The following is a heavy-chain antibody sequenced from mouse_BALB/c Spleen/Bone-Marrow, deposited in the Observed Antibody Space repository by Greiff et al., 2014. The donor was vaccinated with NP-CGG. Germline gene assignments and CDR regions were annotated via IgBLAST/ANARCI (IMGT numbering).Heavy chain of an antibody. D-gene: IGHD2-4*01. CDR2: ISCYNGAT. Sequence: LVKTGASVKISCKASGYSFTGYYMHWVKQSHGKSLEWIGYISCYNGATRYNQKFKGKATFTVDTSSSTAHMQFNSLMSEDSAVYFCARGGAMISTDAMDYWGQGTSVTVSS. V-gene: IGHV1S34*01. CDR3: ARGGAMISTDAMDY. J-gene: IGHJ4*01. CDR1: GYSFTGYY.